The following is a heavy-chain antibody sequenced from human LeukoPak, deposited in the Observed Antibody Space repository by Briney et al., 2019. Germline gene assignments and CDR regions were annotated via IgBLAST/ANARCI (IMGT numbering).Heavy chain of an antibody. CDR2: ISSSGSTI. CDR1: GFTFSSYE. CDR3: AKDVIAVAGTSYFDY. Sequence: GGSLRLSCAASGFTFSSYEMNWVRQVPGKGLEWVSYISSSGSTIYYAASGKGRFTISRDNSKNTLYLQMNSLRAEDTAVYYCAKDVIAVAGTSYFDYWGQGTLVTVSS. V-gene: IGHV3-48*03. D-gene: IGHD6-19*01. J-gene: IGHJ4*02.